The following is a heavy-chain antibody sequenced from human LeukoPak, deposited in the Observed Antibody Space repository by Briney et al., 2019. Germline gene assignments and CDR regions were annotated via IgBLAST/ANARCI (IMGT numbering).Heavy chain of an antibody. CDR2: IYSRGCT. D-gene: IGHD6-19*01. CDR1: GLTVSTNY. Sequence: GGSLRLSCAASGLTVSTNYISWVPHARGKGLVCVSDIYSRGCTEHADYVKGRFTISRDNSKNMLYLQMNNLRAEDTAVYYCARHGYSSGWFRGWGQGALVTVSS. V-gene: IGHV3-53*01. CDR3: ARHGYSSGWFRG. J-gene: IGHJ4*02.